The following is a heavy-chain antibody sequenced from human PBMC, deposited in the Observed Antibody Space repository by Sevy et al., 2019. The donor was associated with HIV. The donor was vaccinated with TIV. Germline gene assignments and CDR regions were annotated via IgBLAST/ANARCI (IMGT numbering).Heavy chain of an antibody. CDR3: AKDTRKWGGGGYCTNDICSAPMDV. V-gene: IGHV3-9*01. Sequence: GGSLRLSCAASGFTFDDYAMHWVRQAPGKGLEWVAGISWNSGNIDYVDSVKGRFTISRNNAKRSLYLQMNSLRAEDTALYYCAKDTRKWGGGGYCTNDICSAPMDVWGRGTTATVSS. J-gene: IGHJ6*03. CDR1: GFTFDDYA. D-gene: IGHD2-8*01. CDR2: ISWNSGNI.